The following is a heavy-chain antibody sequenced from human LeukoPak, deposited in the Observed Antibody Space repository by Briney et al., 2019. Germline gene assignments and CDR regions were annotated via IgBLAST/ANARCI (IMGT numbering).Heavy chain of an antibody. Sequence: SQTLSLTCAISGDSVSSNSAAWNWIRPSPSRGLEWLGRTYYRSKWYNDYAVSVKSRITINPDTSKNQFSLQLNSVTPEDTAVYYCARSPPISSPGDPNEGWFDPWGQGTLVTVSS. CDR1: GDSVSSNSAA. D-gene: IGHD3-10*01. CDR2: TYYRSKWYN. J-gene: IGHJ5*02. CDR3: ARSPPISSPGDPNEGWFDP. V-gene: IGHV6-1*01.